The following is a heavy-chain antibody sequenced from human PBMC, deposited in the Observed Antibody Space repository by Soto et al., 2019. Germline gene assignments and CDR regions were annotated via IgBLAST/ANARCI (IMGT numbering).Heavy chain of an antibody. J-gene: IGHJ4*02. Sequence: QVRLQESGPGLVTPSETLSLTCTVSGGSITTSYWSWIRQPPGKGLEWIGYIYHSGSTNYNPSLSSRVTISIDTSKNQFSLRLSSVTAVDAAVYYCARGALGGAFDYWGQGALVTVSS. CDR3: ARGALGGAFDY. CDR2: IYHSGST. D-gene: IGHD3-16*01. V-gene: IGHV4-59*01. CDR1: GGSITTSY.